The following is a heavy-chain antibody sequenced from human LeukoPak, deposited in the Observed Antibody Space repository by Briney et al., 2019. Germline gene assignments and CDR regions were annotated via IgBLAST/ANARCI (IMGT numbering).Heavy chain of an antibody. V-gene: IGHV4-59*01. D-gene: IGHD6-19*01. CDR3: AAEFSNEQWLDWDY. CDR1: ADSISNYY. J-gene: IGHJ4*02. Sequence: PSETLSLTCTVSADSISNYYWAWLRQPPGKGLEWSGYIYNSGSTNYNTSLKSRVTISMDTSKNQFSLKLSSVTAADTGVYYCAAEFSNEQWLDWDYWGQGTLVTVSS. CDR2: IYNSGST.